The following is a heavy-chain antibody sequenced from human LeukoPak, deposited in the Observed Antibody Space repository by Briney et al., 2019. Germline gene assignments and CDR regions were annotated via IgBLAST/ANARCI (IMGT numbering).Heavy chain of an antibody. CDR3: ARDRERYYYDSSGPGRLDY. Sequence: ASVKVSCKASGYTFTSYYMHWVRQAPGQGLEWMGIINPSGGSTSYAQKFQGRVTMTRDVSTSTVYMELSSLRSEDTAVYYCARDRERYYYDSSGPGRLDYWGQGTLVTVSS. V-gene: IGHV1-46*01. CDR1: GYTFTSYY. CDR2: INPSGGST. D-gene: IGHD3-22*01. J-gene: IGHJ4*02.